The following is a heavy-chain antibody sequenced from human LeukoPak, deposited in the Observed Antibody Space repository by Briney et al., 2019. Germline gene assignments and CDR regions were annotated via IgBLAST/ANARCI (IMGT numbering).Heavy chain of an antibody. J-gene: IGHJ5*01. V-gene: IGHV4-4*02. D-gene: IGHD4-17*01. CDR3: ARGDGGSSTVPIYWFDS. Sequence: SGTLSLTCAVSGGSISSNNWWSWVRQPPGKGLEWIGEIYHTGITNYNPSLKSRVTISVDKSKNQLPLKLSSVTATDTAVYYCARGDGGSSTVPIYWFDSWGQGTLVTVSS. CDR1: GGSISSNNW. CDR2: IYHTGIT.